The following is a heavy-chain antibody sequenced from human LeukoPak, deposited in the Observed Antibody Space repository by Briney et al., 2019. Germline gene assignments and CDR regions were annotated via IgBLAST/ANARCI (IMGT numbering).Heavy chain of an antibody. CDR3: ARDGVPAAAYYYYYMDV. D-gene: IGHD2-2*01. J-gene: IGHJ6*03. CDR2: INPNSGGT. V-gene: IGHV1-2*02. Sequence: ASVRVSCKASGYTFTGYYMHWVRQAPGQGLEWMGWINPNSGGTNYAQKFQGRVTMTRDTSISTAYMELSRLRSDDTAVYYCARDGVPAAAYYYYYMDVWGKGTTVTVSS. CDR1: GYTFTGYY.